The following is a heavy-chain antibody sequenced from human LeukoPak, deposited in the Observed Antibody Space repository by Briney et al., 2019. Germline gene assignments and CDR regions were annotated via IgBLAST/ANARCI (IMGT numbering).Heavy chain of an antibody. D-gene: IGHD5-24*01. Sequence: GGSLRLSCAASGFTFSSCGFHWVRQAPGKGLEWVAVIWYDGTHKYYADSVKGRLTISRDNSKNTVYLQMNSLRAEDAAVYYCVKDRGDGYRGFDYWGQGTLVTVSS. CDR3: VKDRGDGYRGFDY. CDR1: GFTFSSCG. CDR2: IWYDGTHK. J-gene: IGHJ4*02. V-gene: IGHV3-33*06.